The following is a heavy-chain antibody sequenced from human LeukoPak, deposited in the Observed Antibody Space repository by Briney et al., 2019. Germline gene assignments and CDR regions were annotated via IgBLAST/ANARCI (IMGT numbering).Heavy chain of an antibody. J-gene: IGHJ4*02. CDR2: INHSGST. D-gene: IGHD5-18*01. CDR1: GGSFSGYY. Sequence: SETLSLTCAVYGGSFSGYYWSWIRQPPGKGLEWIGEINHSGSTNYNPSLKSRVTISVDTSKNQFSLKLSSVTAADTAVYYCASRVDTAMAPFDYWGQGTLVTVSS. V-gene: IGHV4-34*01. CDR3: ASRVDTAMAPFDY.